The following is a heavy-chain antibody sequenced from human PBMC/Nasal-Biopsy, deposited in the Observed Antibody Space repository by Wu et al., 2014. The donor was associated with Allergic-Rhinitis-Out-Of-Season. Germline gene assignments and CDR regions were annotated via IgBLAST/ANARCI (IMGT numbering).Heavy chain of an antibody. CDR2: INHSGST. D-gene: IGHD3-22*01. CDR1: GGSFVGYF. Sequence: CAVSGGSFVGYFWTWIRQSPGEGLEWIGEINHSGSTNYNPSLKSRVTTSVDTSKSQFSLNLRSVTAADTAVYYCVRGRGRVFAPLKKIVVTYFDSWGQGILVTVSS. V-gene: IGHV4-34*01. J-gene: IGHJ4*02. CDR3: VRGRGRVFAPLKKIVVTYFDS.